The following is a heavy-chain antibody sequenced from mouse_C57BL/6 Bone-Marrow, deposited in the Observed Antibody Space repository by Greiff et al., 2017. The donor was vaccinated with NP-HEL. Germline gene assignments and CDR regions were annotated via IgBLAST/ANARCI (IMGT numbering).Heavy chain of an antibody. CDR3: ARKGSRSRDVAWFAY. D-gene: IGHD2-13*01. Sequence: QVQLQQPGAELVMPGASVKLSCKASGYTFTSYWMHWVKQRPGQGLEWIGEIDPSDSYTNYNQKFKGKSTLTVDKSSSTAYMQLSSLTSEDSAVYYCARKGSRSRDVAWFAYWGQGTLVTVSA. CDR2: IDPSDSYT. J-gene: IGHJ3*01. V-gene: IGHV1-69*01. CDR1: GYTFTSYW.